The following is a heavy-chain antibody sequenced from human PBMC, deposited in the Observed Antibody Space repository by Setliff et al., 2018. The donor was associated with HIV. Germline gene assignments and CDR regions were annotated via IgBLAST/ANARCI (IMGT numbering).Heavy chain of an antibody. Sequence: GGSLRLSCAPSEFTFSSYGMHWVRQAPGKGLEWVSFIRYDGSNKKYADSVKGRFTISRDNSKNTLYLQMNSLRAEDTAMYYCLLPCTSGWHNWADPWGQGTLVTVS. CDR3: LLPCTSGWHNWADP. CDR2: IRYDGSNK. D-gene: IGHD2-8*01. V-gene: IGHV3-30*02. CDR1: EFTFSSYG. J-gene: IGHJ5*02.